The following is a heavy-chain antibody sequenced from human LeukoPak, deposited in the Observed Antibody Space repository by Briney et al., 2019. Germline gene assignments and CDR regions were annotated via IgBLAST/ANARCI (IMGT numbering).Heavy chain of an antibody. D-gene: IGHD3-16*01. J-gene: IGHJ4*02. CDR2: ISSSSSYI. Sequence: PGGSLRLSCAASGFIFSSYSMNWVRQAPGKGLEWVSSISSSSSYIYYADSVKGRFTISRDNAKNSLYLQMNSLRAEDTAVYYCARAPLGGRDYWGQGTLVTVSS. CDR1: GFIFSSYS. V-gene: IGHV3-21*01. CDR3: ARAPLGGRDY.